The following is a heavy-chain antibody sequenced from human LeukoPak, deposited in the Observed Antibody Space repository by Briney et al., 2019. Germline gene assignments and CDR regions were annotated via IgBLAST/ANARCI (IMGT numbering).Heavy chain of an antibody. J-gene: IGHJ4*02. Sequence: PSETLSLTCTVSGGSISSGGYYWSWIRQPPGKGLEWIGYIYHTGSTYYNPSLKSRDTISLDRSKNQFSLKLNSVTAADTAVYYCARGGYSSSSNFDYWGQGTLVTVSS. CDR2: IYHTGST. CDR3: ARGGYSSSSNFDY. V-gene: IGHV4-30-2*01. CDR1: GGSISSGGYY. D-gene: IGHD6-6*01.